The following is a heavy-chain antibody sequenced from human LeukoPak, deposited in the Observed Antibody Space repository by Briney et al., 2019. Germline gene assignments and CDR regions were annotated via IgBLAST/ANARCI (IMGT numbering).Heavy chain of an antibody. CDR2: ISASGGST. V-gene: IGHV3-23*01. Sequence: GGSLRLSCAASGFTFSTGTMSWVRQAPGKGLEWVSGISASGGSTYYVDSVKGRFTISRDNSKNTVYLQMNSLRAEDTAVYYCAKDRNWASGFDYWGQGTLVTVSS. CDR1: GFTFSTGT. D-gene: IGHD7-27*01. CDR3: AKDRNWASGFDY. J-gene: IGHJ4*02.